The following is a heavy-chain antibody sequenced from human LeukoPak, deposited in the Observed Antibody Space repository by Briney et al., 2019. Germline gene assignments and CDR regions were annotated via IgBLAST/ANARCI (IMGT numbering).Heavy chain of an antibody. V-gene: IGHV3-53*01. D-gene: IGHD3-9*01. CDR1: GFTFSSYS. CDR2: IYSGGST. Sequence: GGSLRLSCAASGFTFSSYSMNWVRQAPGGGLEWVSVIYSGGSTYYAYSVKGRFTISRDNSKNTLYLQMNSLRAEDTTVYYCSKTNYDIWTGYEYWGQGTLVTVSS. CDR3: SKTNYDIWTGYEY. J-gene: IGHJ4*02.